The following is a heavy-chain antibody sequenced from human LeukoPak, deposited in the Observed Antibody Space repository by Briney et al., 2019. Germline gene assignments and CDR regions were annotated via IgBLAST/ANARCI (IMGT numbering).Heavy chain of an antibody. CDR2: IYYTGST. J-gene: IGHJ4*02. D-gene: IGHD4-23*01. CDR3: ARLHTDYGGDDIDY. CDR1: GASISGSGYY. V-gene: IGHV4-39*01. Sequence: KPSETLSLTCAVSGASISGSGYYLGWIRQPPGKGLEWIGNIYYTGSTYYNASLQSRVTISIDTSKNQFSLRLNSVTAADTAMYYCARLHTDYGGDDIDYWGQGTLVTVSS.